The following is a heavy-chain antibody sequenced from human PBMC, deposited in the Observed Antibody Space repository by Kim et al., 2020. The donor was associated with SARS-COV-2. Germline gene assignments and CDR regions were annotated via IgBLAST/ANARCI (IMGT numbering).Heavy chain of an antibody. CDR3: VKANWNYDYYYYGMDV. J-gene: IGHJ6*02. D-gene: IGHD1-7*01. V-gene: IGHV3-64D*09. Sequence: SVKGRFTISRDNSKNTLYLQMSSLRAEDTAVYYCVKANWNYDYYYYGMDVWGQGTTVTVSS.